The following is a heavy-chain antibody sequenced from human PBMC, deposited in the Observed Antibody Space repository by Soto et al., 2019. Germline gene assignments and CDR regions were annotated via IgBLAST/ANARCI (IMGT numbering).Heavy chain of an antibody. CDR2: ISQSGSA. D-gene: IGHD2-15*01. J-gene: IGHJ6*02. V-gene: IGHV4-4*02. CDR1: GASISSSDW. CDR3: ERVGYCSGGRCYPVYYGMDV. Sequence: QVQLQESGPGLVKPSGTLSLTCAVSGASISSSDWWRWVRQPPGRGMEWIGEISQSGSANYSPSLSGRVTISVDKSKSQVSLKLISVTAADTAVYYWERVGYCSGGRCYPVYYGMDVWGQGTTVPVSS.